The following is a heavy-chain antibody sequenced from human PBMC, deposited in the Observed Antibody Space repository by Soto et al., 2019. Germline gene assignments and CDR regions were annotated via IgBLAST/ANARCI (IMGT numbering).Heavy chain of an antibody. J-gene: IGHJ4*02. Sequence: QVQLQQWGAGLLKPSETLSLTCAVYCGSFSGYYWSWIRQLPGKGLEWIGEINHSGSTNYNPSLKSRVTMSVDTYKNKFSLKLSSVTAADTAVYYCARTSRFDCWGQGTLVTVSS. CDR1: CGSFSGYY. D-gene: IGHD6-6*01. V-gene: IGHV4-34*01. CDR3: ARTSRFDC. CDR2: INHSGST.